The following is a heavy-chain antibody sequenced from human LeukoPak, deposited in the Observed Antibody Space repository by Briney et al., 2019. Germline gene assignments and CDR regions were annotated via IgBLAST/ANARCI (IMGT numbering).Heavy chain of an antibody. J-gene: IGHJ3*02. CDR1: GYTFTGYY. CDR2: INPNSGGT. CDR3: ARDLGLLWFGEPPVGAFDI. D-gene: IGHD3-10*01. V-gene: IGHV1-2*04. Sequence: GSVKVSCKASGYTFTGYYMHWVRQAPGQGLEWMGWINPNSGGTNYAQKFQGWVTITRDTSISTAYMELSRLRSDDTAVYYCARDLGLLWFGEPPVGAFDIWGQGTMVTVSS.